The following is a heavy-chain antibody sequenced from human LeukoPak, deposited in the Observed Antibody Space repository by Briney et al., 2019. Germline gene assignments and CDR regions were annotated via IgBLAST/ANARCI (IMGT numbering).Heavy chain of an antibody. CDR1: GGSISSGGYY. D-gene: IGHD6-13*01. CDR2: IYYSGST. Sequence: PSETLSLTCTVSGGSISSGGYYWSWIRQHPGKGLEWIGYIYYSGSTYYNPPLQSRVTISVDTSKNQFSLKLSSVTAADTAVYYCARVAKGSSSWASNNYYYYGMDVWGQGTTVTVSS. CDR3: ARVAKGSSSWASNNYYYYGMDV. V-gene: IGHV4-31*03. J-gene: IGHJ6*02.